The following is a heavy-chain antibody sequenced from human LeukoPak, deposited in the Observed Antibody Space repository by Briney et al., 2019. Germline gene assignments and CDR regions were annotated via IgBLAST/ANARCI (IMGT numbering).Heavy chain of an antibody. Sequence: ASVKVSCKASGYTFTSYYMHWVRQAPGQGLEWMGIINPSGGSTSYAQKFQGRVTMNRDMSTSTVYMEMSSLRSEDTAVYYCARDRGRQQLVSYYFDYWGQGTLVTVSS. V-gene: IGHV1-46*01. J-gene: IGHJ4*02. CDR1: GYTFTSYY. CDR2: INPSGGST. CDR3: ARDRGRQQLVSYYFDY. D-gene: IGHD6-13*01.